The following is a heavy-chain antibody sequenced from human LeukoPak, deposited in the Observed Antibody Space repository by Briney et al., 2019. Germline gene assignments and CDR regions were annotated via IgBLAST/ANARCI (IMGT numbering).Heavy chain of an antibody. J-gene: IGHJ5*02. CDR1: GGTFTSYT. CDR3: ARDLDGYNLSWFDP. CDR2: IIPILGIA. V-gene: IGHV1-69*04. D-gene: IGHD5-24*01. Sequence: SVKVSCKASGGTFTSYTISWVRQAPGQGLEWMGRIIPILGIANYAQKFQGRGTITADKSTSTAYMELSSLRSEDTAVYYCARDLDGYNLSWFDPWGQGTLVTVSS.